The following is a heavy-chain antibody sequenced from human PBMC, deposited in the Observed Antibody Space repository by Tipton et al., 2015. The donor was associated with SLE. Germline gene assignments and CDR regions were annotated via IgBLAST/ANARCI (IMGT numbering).Heavy chain of an antibody. D-gene: IGHD3-22*01. CDR3: AGAIGRSYFDY. V-gene: IGHV4-31*03. CDR2: IYYSGST. CDR1: GGSISSGGHY. J-gene: IGHJ4*02. Sequence: TLSLTCTVSGGSISSGGHYWSWIRQHPGKGLEWIGYIYYSGSTYYNPSLKSRVTISVDTSKNQFSLKLSSVTAADTAVYYCAGAIGRSYFDYWGQGTLVTVSS.